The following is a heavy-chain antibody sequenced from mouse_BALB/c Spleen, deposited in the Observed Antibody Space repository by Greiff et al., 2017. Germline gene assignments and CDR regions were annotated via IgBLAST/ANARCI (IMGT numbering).Heavy chain of an antibody. J-gene: IGHJ4*01. CDR3: ARLGLRSFYAMDY. V-gene: IGHV4-1*02. CDR2: INPDSSTI. CDR1: GFDFSRYW. D-gene: IGHD2-4*01. Sequence: EVKLLESGGGLVQPGGSLKLSCAASGFDFSRYWMSWVRQAPGKGLEWIGEINPDSSTINYTPSLKDKFIISRDNAKNTLYLQMSKVRSEDTALYYCARLGLRSFYAMDYWGQGTSVTVSS.